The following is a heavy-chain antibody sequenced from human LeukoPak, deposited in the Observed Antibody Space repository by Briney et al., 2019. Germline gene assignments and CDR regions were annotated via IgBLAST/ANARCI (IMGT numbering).Heavy chain of an antibody. J-gene: IGHJ6*02. CDR1: GGSISSGDYY. D-gene: IGHD6-25*01. CDR3: ARGAGLPHYYYYGMDV. Sequence: PSETLSLTCTVSGGSISSGDYYWSWIRQPPGKGLEWIGYIYYSGSTYYNPSLKSRVTISVDTSKNQFSLKLSSVTAADTAVYYCARGAGLPHYYYYGMDVWGQGTTVTVSS. V-gene: IGHV4-30-4*01. CDR2: IYYSGST.